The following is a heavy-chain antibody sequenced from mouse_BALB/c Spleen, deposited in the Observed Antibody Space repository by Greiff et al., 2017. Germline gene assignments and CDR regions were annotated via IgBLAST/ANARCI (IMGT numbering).Heavy chain of an antibody. CDR1: GFTFSSYG. D-gene: IGHD2-4*01. CDR2: ISSGGSYT. Sequence: EVNLVESGGDLVKPGGSLKLSCAASGFTFSSYGMSWVRQTPDKRLEWVATISSGGSYTYYPDSVKGRFTISRDNAKNTLYLQMSSLKSEDTAMYYCARQYYDAFAYWGQGTLVTVSA. CDR3: ARQYYDAFAY. V-gene: IGHV5-6*01. J-gene: IGHJ3*01.